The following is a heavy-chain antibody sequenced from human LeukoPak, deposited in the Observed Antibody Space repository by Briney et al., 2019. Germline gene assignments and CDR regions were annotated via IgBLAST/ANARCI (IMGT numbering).Heavy chain of an antibody. CDR1: GDSFTDFY. J-gene: IGHJ4*02. D-gene: IGHD1-26*01. CDR2: IYYSESA. CDR3: ARRVGATDYFDY. V-gene: IGHV4-59*01. Sequence: SETLSLTCTVSGDSFTDFYWSWIRRLPGKGLEWIGYIYYSESAKYNPSLQSRVTISVDTSKTQFSLKVSSVTAADTAVYYCARRVGATDYFDYWGQGILVTVSS.